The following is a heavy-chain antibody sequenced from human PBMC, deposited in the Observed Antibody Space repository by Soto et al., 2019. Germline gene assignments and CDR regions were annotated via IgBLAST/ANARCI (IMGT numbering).Heavy chain of an antibody. CDR1: GFSFSLYG. CDR2: ISHAGSNK. J-gene: IGHJ4*02. V-gene: IGHV3-30-3*01. D-gene: IGHD2-21*01. CDR3: ASELSCGGESDDS. Sequence: QAQLVESGGGVVQPGKSVRLSCVASGFSFSLYGMHWVRQAPGKGLEWVGLISHAGSNKYYADSEKGRFTISRDNSKNTVYVQMNILRAEETAVYYCASELSCGGESDDSWVQGTLVTVSS.